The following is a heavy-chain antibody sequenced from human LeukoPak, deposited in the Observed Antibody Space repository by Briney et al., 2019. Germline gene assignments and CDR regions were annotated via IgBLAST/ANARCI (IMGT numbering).Heavy chain of an antibody. CDR1: GGTFSSYA. CDR2: VIPIFGTA. Sequence: SVKVSCKASGGTFSSYAISWVRQAPGQGLEWMGGVIPIFGTANYAQKFQGRVTITTDESTSTAYMELSSLRSEDTAVYYCARGELGFGELLEQYYYYYYMDVWGKGTTVTVSS. D-gene: IGHD3-10*01. V-gene: IGHV1-69*05. J-gene: IGHJ6*03. CDR3: ARGELGFGELLEQYYYYYYMDV.